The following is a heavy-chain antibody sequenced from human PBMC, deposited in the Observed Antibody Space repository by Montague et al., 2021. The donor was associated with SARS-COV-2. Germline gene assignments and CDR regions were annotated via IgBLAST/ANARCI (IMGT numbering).Heavy chain of an antibody. CDR3: ARGHLSASMIVVVFTSASYYFDY. J-gene: IGHJ4*02. D-gene: IGHD3-22*01. Sequence: SETLSLTCGVYGGSFGDDHWSWIRQPPGKGLEWIGDIKQSGSTNXXPSLKSRVTISVGTSENQFSLKLTSVTAADTAVYFCARGHLSASMIVVVFTSASYYFDYWGQGAQVTVSS. CDR2: IKQSGST. CDR1: GGSFGDDH. V-gene: IGHV4-34*01.